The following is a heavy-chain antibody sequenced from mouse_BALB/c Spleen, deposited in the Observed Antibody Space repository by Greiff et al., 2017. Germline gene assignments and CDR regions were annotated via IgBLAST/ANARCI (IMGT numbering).Heavy chain of an antibody. D-gene: IGHD4-1*01. CDR2: ISYSGST. Sequence: EVKLQQSGPGLVKPSQSLSLTCTVTGYSITSDYARNWIRQFPGNKLEWMGYISYSGSTSYNPSLKSRISITRDTSKNQFFLQLNSVTTEDTATYYCARGRGKNWAHYLDDWGQGTTLTVSS. CDR3: ARGRGKNWAHYLDD. J-gene: IGHJ2*01. V-gene: IGHV3-2*02. CDR1: GYSITSDYA.